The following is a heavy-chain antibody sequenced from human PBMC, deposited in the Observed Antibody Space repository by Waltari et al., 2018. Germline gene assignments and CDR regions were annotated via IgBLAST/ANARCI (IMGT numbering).Heavy chain of an antibody. D-gene: IGHD3-10*01. CDR3: ARAGGSGSYPTGRFDY. CDR2: IYYSGST. J-gene: IGHJ4*02. Sequence: SWIRQHPGKGLEWIGYIYYSGSTYYNPSLKSRVTISVDTSKNQFSLKLSSVTAADTAVYYCARAGGSGSYPTGRFDYWGQGTLVTVSS. V-gene: IGHV4-31*02.